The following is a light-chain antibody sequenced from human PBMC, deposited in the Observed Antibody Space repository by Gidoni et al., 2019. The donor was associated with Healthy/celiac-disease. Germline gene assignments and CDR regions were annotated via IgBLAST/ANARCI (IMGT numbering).Light chain of an antibody. V-gene: IGKV3-11*01. CDR2: DAS. CDR1: QSVSSY. CDR3: QQRSNWPPT. Sequence: ELALTQSPATLSLSPGERATLSCRASQSVSSYLAWYQQKPGQAPRLLIYDASNRATGIPARFSGSGSGTDFTLTISSLEPEDFAVYYCQQRSNWPPTFXGXTKVEIK. J-gene: IGKJ4*01.